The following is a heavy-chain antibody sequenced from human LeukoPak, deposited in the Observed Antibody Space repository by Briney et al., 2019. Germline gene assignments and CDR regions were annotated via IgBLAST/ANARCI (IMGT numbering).Heavy chain of an antibody. CDR3: ARSTVTTHGMDV. J-gene: IGHJ6*02. V-gene: IGHV4-59*01. CDR2: IYYSGST. Sequence: SETLSLTCTVSGGSTSSFSWSWIRQPPGKGLEWIGYIYYSGSTNYNPSLKSRVTISVDTSKNQFSLKLSSVTAADTAVYYCARSTVTTHGMDVWGQGTTVTVSS. D-gene: IGHD4-17*01. CDR1: GGSTSSFS.